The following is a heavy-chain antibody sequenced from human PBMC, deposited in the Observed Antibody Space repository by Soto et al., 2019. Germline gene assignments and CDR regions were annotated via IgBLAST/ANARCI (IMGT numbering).Heavy chain of an antibody. Sequence: GSLRLSCAASGFTFSSYAMSWVRQAPGKGLEWVSAISGSGGSTYYADSVKGRFTISRDNSKNTLYLQMNSLGAEDTAVYYCAKAAYYDILTGYSYFDYWGQGTLVTVSS. CDR3: AKAAYYDILTGYSYFDY. CDR2: ISGSGGST. J-gene: IGHJ4*02. CDR1: GFTFSSYA. V-gene: IGHV3-23*01. D-gene: IGHD3-9*01.